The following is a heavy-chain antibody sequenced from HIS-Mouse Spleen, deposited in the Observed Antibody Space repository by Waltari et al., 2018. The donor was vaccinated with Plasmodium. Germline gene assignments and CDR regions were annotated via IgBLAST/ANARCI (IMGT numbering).Heavy chain of an antibody. Sequence: QVQLLQSGAEEKQPGASGTVSCKVSGYTLTDISMHWVRQAPGKGLEWMGCFDPEDGETIYAQKFQGRVTMTEDTSTDTAYMELSSLRSEDTAVYYCATDRFGGRSLDYWGQGTLVTVSS. D-gene: IGHD3-10*01. CDR2: FDPEDGET. CDR3: ATDRFGGRSLDY. J-gene: IGHJ4*02. CDR1: GYTLTDIS. V-gene: IGHV1-24*01.